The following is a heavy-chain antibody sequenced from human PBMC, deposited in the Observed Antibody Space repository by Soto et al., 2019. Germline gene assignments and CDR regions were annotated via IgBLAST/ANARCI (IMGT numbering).Heavy chain of an antibody. Sequence: SETLSLTCAVSGEYISNGYYWAWIRQPPGKWLEWIGSIFHSGTTYYNPSIKSRVTIAVDTSKNQFSLKLSSVTAADTAVYYCARDQGGITGTTYSWFDPWGQGTLVTVSS. CDR3: ARDQGGITGTTYSWFDP. D-gene: IGHD1-7*01. CDR1: GEYISNGYY. CDR2: IFHSGTT. V-gene: IGHV4-38-2*02. J-gene: IGHJ5*02.